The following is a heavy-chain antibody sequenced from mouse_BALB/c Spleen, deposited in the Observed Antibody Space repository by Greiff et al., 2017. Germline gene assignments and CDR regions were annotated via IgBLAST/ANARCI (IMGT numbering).Heavy chain of an antibody. CDR2: INPSNGRT. CDR3: ARYDYDERGFDY. CDR1: GYTFTSYW. D-gene: IGHD2-4*01. Sequence: QVQLQQPGAELVKPGASVKLSCKASGYTFTSYWMHWVKQRPGQGLEWIGEINPSNGRTNDNEKFKSKATLTVDKSSSTAYMQLSSLTSEDSAVYYCARYDYDERGFDYWGQGTTLTVSS. J-gene: IGHJ2*01. V-gene: IGHV1S81*02.